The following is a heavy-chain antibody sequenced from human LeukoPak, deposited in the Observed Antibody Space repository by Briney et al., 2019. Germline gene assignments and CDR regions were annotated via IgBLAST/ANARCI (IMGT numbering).Heavy chain of an antibody. V-gene: IGHV3-74*01. CDR2: IETDGTTI. CDR3: AREYNGGLDY. CDR1: GFTFSNYC. J-gene: IGHJ4*02. Sequence: GGSLRLSCAASGFTFSNYCMHWVRQTPGKGLVWVANIETDGTTIHYADSVKGRFTISRDNAENTVYLQMNSLRAEDTGVYHCAREYNGGLDYWGQGTLVTVSS. D-gene: IGHD5-12*01.